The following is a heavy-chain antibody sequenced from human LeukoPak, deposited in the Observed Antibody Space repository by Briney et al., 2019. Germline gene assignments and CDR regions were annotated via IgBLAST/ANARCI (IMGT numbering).Heavy chain of an antibody. V-gene: IGHV1-18*01. J-gene: IGHJ4*02. CDR1: GYNFVNYG. D-gene: IGHD3-3*01. CDR3: VREFVGGTFDY. CDR2: SYPDAGTT. Sequence: ASVKVSCKTSGYNFVNYGVSWVRQTPGQGFEWMGVSYPDAGTTDHGPRFRDRFVMTADTATSTVYMELRSLTSKDTGVYYCVREFVGGTFDYWGQGALITVSA.